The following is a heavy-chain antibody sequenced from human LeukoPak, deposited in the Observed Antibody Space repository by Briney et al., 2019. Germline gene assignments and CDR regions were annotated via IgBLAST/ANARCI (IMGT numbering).Heavy chain of an antibody. J-gene: IGHJ4*02. Sequence: GGTLRLSCAASGFTFSSYGMSWVRQAPGKGLEWVSGISGSGSDGSTYYADSVKGRFTISRDNSKNTLYLQMNSLRAEDTAVYYCAKYSHDSSGSYDYWGQGTLVTVSS. CDR2: ISGSGSDGST. V-gene: IGHV3-23*01. CDR3: AKYSHDSSGSYDY. D-gene: IGHD3-22*01. CDR1: GFTFSSYG.